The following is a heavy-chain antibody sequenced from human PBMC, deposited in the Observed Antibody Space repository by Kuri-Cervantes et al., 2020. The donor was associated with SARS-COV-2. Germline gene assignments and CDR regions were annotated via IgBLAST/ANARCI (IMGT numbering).Heavy chain of an antibody. CDR3: AKWGGRPYYYYGMDV. D-gene: IGHD3-16*01. CDR1: GFTFSNSD. Sequence: GESLKISCAASGFTFSNSDMNWVRQAPGKGLEWVSGISDGGGVTYYADSVKGRFTISRDNSKNTLYLQMNSLRVEDAAVYYCAKWGGRPYYYYGMDVWGQGTTVTVSS. CDR2: ISDGGGVT. J-gene: IGHJ6*02. V-gene: IGHV3-23*01.